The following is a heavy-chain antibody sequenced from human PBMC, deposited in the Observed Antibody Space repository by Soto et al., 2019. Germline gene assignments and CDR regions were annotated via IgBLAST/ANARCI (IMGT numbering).Heavy chain of an antibody. V-gene: IGHV3-23*01. D-gene: IGHD3-10*01. CDR1: GFTLQNYA. CDR3: AKGKSTGDIDWFDP. Sequence: GGSLRLSCTASGFTLQNYAMAWVRQAPGKGLEWVSTLIGGHYGTAYSYSVKGRFTVSRGNSKNCLYLQMNSLGVEDTAMYFRAKGKSTGDIDWFDPWGQGSLVTVSS. J-gene: IGHJ5*02. CDR2: LIGGHYGT.